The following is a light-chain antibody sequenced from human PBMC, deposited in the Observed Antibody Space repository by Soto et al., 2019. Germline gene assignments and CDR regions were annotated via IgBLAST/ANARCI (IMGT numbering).Light chain of an antibody. CDR2: EVS. CDR3: NSYTASSTLVV. V-gene: IGLV2-14*01. J-gene: IGLJ2*01. CDR1: SSDIGYYNS. Sequence: QSVLTQPASVSGSPGQSITISCTGTSSDIGYYNSVSWYQQHPGKAPKLMIYEVSNRPSGVSNRFSGSKSGNTASLTISGLQAEDEAHYFCNSYTASSTLVVFGGGTQLTVL.